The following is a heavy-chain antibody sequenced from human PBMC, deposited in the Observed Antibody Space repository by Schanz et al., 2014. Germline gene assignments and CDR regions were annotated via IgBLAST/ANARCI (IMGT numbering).Heavy chain of an antibody. Sequence: EVQLLESGGGLVQPGGSLRLSCAASGFTFSSYAMSWVRQAPGKGLEWVSAISGSGGSTYYADSVKGRFTISRDNSKNALYPQMNSLRAEDAAVYYCAKTPREYCNYDNCPNWFDSWGRGTLVTASS. CDR1: GFTFSSYA. V-gene: IGHV3-23*01. J-gene: IGHJ5*01. CDR3: AKTPREYCNYDNCPNWFDS. CDR2: ISGSGGST. D-gene: IGHD2-15*01.